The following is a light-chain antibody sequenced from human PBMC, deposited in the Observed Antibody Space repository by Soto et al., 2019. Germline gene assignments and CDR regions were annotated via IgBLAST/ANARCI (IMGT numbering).Light chain of an antibody. J-gene: IGLJ1*01. CDR1: SGHSSYA. CDR3: QTWGTGIQV. V-gene: IGLV4-69*01. CDR2: LNSDGSH. Sequence: QLVLTQSPSASASLGASVKLTCTLSSGHSSYAIAWHQQQPEKGPRYLMKLNSDGSHSKGDGIPDRFSGSSSGAERYLTISSLQSEDEADYYCQTWGTGIQVFGTGNKRTVL.